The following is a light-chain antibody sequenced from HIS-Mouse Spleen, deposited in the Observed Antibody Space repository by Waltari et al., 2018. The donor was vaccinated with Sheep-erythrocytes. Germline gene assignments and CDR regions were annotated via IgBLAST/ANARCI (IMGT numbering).Light chain of an antibody. CDR2: QDS. J-gene: IGLJ2*01. CDR1: KLGDKY. V-gene: IGLV3-1*01. CDR3: QAWDSSTAV. Sequence: SYELTQSPSVSVSPGQTASITCSGDKLGDKYACWYQQKPGQSPVLVIYQDSKRPSGNPERFSGSNSGNTATLTISGTQAMDEADYYCQAWDSSTAVFGGGTKLTVL.